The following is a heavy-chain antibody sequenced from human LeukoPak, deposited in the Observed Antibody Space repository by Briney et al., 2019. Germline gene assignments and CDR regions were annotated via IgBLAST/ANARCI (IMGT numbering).Heavy chain of an antibody. Sequence: SETLSLTCAVSGGSISSSNWWSWVRQPPGKGLEWIGEIYHSGSTNYNPSLKSRVTISVDKSKNQFSLKLSSVTAADTAVYYCARGASSSWYDYYGMDVWGQGTTVTVSS. CDR2: IYHSGST. CDR3: ARGASSSWYDYYGMDV. CDR1: GGSISSSNW. D-gene: IGHD6-13*01. V-gene: IGHV4-4*02. J-gene: IGHJ6*02.